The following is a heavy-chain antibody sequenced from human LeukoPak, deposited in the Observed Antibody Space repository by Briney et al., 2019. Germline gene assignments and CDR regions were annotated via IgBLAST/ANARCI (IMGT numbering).Heavy chain of an antibody. CDR1: GFTFSSYA. V-gene: IGHV3-30*04. Sequence: PGRSLRLSCAASGFTFSSYAMHWVRQAPGKGLEWVAVISYDGSNKYYADSVKGRYTISRDNSENTLYLQMNSLRAEDTAVYYCAREGGYDSAPDYWGQGTLVTVSS. J-gene: IGHJ4*02. D-gene: IGHD5-12*01. CDR2: ISYDGSNK. CDR3: AREGGYDSAPDY.